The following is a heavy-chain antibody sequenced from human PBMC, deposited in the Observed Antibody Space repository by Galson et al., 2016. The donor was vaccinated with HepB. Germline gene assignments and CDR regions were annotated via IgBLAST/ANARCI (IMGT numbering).Heavy chain of an antibody. CDR3: ARQVALAPSWYGGIRELSWFDP. CDR1: GGSISRSAYY. V-gene: IGHV4-39*01. CDR2: IYYSGST. Sequence: LSLTCTVSGGSISRSAYYWGWIRQPPGKGLEWIGSIYYSGSTYYNPSLKSRVTISVDTSKNQFSLKVSAVTAADTAVYYCARQVALAPSWYGGIRELSWFDPWGQGTLVTVSS. J-gene: IGHJ5*02. D-gene: IGHD6-13*01.